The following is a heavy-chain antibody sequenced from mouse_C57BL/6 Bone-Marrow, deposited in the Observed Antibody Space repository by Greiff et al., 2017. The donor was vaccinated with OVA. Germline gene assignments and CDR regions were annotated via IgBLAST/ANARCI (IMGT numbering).Heavy chain of an antibody. CDR3: ARHITTVVATNWYFDV. CDR2: ISNLAYSI. J-gene: IGHJ1*03. Sequence: EVMLVASGGGLVQPGGSLKLSCAASGFTFSDYGMAWVRQAPRKGPEWVAFISNLAYSIYYADTVTGRFTISRENAKNTLYLEMSSLRSEDTAMYYCARHITTVVATNWYFDVWGTGTTVTVSS. D-gene: IGHD1-1*01. V-gene: IGHV5-15*01. CDR1: GFTFSDYG.